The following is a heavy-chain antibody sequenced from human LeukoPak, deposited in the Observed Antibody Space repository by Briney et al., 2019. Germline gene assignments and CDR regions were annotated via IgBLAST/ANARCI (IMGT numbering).Heavy chain of an antibody. CDR2: IRYDGSNQ. CDR1: GFTFSSYG. J-gene: IGHJ4*02. V-gene: IGHV3-30*02. Sequence: GGSLRLSCAASGFTFSSYGMHWVRQAPGKGLEWVAFIRYDGSNQYYADSVKGRFTISRDNSKNTLYLQMKSLRAEDTAVYYCAKDRIAVATSRVDYWGQGTLVTVSS. D-gene: IGHD6-19*01. CDR3: AKDRIAVATSRVDY.